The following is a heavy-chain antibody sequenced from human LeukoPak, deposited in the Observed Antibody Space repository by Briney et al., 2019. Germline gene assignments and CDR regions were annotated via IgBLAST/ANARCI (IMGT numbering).Heavy chain of an antibody. V-gene: IGHV4-59*08. D-gene: IGHD3-16*01. CDR2: IYYSGST. Sequence: PSETLSLTCTVSGGSIRGYYWSWVRQPPGKGLEWIAYIYYSGSTNYNPSLKSRVTISLDTSKNQFSLKLSSVTAADTAVYSCAVGATHYYMDVWGKGTTVTVSS. CDR1: GGSIRGYY. J-gene: IGHJ6*03. CDR3: AVGATHYYMDV.